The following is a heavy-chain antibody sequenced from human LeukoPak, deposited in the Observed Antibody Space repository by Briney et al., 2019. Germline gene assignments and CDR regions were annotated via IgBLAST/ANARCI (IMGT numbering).Heavy chain of an antibody. CDR1: GFTFSSYP. J-gene: IGHJ4*02. Sequence: GGSLRLSCAASGFTFSSYPMHWVRQAPGKGLEWVAITSHDEATKYYADSVKGRFTISKDNSKNTLYLQMNSLRVEDTAVYYCARGVRAVATIIFDYWGQGSLVIVSS. D-gene: IGHD5-24*01. V-gene: IGHV3-30-3*01. CDR2: TSHDEATK. CDR3: ARGVRAVATIIFDY.